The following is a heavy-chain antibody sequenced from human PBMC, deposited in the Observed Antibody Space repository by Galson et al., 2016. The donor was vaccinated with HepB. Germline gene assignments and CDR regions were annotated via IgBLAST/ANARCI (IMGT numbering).Heavy chain of an antibody. CDR2: IGHDGRNE. V-gene: IGHV3-33*01. J-gene: IGHJ4*02. D-gene: IGHD2-15*01. Sequence: SLRLSCAASGFIFSQYGMHWVRQAPGKGLESVAVIGHDGRNEYYADSVKGRFTISRDNSKNTLYVQMNNLSVEETAVYYCSRGSQDDIEVDGDREQDYWGQGTLLTVSS. CDR3: SRGSQDDIEVDGDREQDY. CDR1: GFIFSQYG.